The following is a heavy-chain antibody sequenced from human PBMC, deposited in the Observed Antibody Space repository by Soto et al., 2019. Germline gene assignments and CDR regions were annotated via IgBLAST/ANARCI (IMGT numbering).Heavy chain of an antibody. J-gene: IGHJ6*02. D-gene: IGHD3-10*01. CDR1: GFTFSSYA. CDR2: ISGSGGST. V-gene: IGHV3-23*01. Sequence: GSLRLSCAASGFTFSSYAMSWVLQAPGKGLEWVSAISGSGGSTYYADSVKGRFTISRDNSKNTLYLQMNSLRAEDTAVYYCAKAGNFNYYYGMDVWGQGTTVTVSS. CDR3: AKAGNFNYYYGMDV.